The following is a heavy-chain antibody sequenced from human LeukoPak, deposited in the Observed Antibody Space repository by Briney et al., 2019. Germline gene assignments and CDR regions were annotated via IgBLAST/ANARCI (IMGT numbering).Heavy chain of an antibody. CDR3: ARLRSGNYYDSSGYFLY. CDR1: GGSISSYY. Sequence: PSETLSLTCTVSGGSISSYYWSWIRQPPGKGLEWIGYIHYSGSTTYSPSLKSRVTISVDTSKNQFSLKLSSVTAADTAVYYCARLRSGNYYDSSGYFLYWGQGTLVTVSS. CDR2: IHYSGST. J-gene: IGHJ4*02. D-gene: IGHD3-22*01. V-gene: IGHV4-59*08.